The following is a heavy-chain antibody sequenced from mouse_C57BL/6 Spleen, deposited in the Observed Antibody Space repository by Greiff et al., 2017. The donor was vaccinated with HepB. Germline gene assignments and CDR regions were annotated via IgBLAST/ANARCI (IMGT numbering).Heavy chain of an antibody. CDR2: ISSGSSTI. CDR3: ARDTTTVVARAMDY. V-gene: IGHV5-17*01. CDR1: GFTFSDYG. Sequence: EVKLMESGGGLVKPGGSLKLSCAASGFTFSDYGMHWVRQAPEKGLEWVAYISSGSSTIYYADTVKGRFTISRDNAKNTLFLQMTSLRSEDTAMYYCARDTTTVVARAMDYWGQGTSVTVSS. D-gene: IGHD1-1*01. J-gene: IGHJ4*01.